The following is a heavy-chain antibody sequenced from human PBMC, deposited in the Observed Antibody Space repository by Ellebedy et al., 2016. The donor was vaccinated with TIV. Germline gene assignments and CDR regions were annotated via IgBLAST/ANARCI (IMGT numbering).Heavy chain of an antibody. CDR3: AKAYSSSWYPHAFDI. J-gene: IGHJ3*02. CDR2: ISSSSSHT. V-gene: IGHV3-11*05. CDR1: GFTFSDYY. D-gene: IGHD6-13*01. Sequence: GESLKISXAASGFTFSDYYMSWIRQAPGKGLEWVSYISSSSSHTNYADSVKGRFTISRDNAKNTLYLQMNSLRAEDTAVYYCAKAYSSSWYPHAFDIWGQGTMVTVSS.